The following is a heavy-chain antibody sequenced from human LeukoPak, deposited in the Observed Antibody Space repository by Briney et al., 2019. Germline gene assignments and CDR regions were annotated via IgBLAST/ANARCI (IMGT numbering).Heavy chain of an antibody. D-gene: IGHD2-15*01. V-gene: IGHV1-69*13. J-gene: IGHJ4*02. CDR3: ARVGGTGGPEAY. CDR2: IIPIFGTA. CDR1: GGTFSSYA. Sequence: SVKVSCKASGGTFSSYAISWVRQAPGQGLEWMGGIIPIFGTANYAQKFQGRVTITADESTSTAYMELSSLRSEDTAVYYCARVGGTGGPEAYWGQGTLVAVSS.